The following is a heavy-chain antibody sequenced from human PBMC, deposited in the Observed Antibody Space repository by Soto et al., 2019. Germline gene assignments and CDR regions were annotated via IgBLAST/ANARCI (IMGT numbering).Heavy chain of an antibody. D-gene: IGHD4-17*01. V-gene: IGHV3-21*01. CDR3: ARDSVTTNLYYYYGMDV. CDR1: GFTFSSYT. CDR2: IGSSSSYI. J-gene: IGHJ6*02. Sequence: EVQLVESGGGLVKPGGSLRLSCAASGFTFSSYTMNWVRQAPGKGLEWVSSIGSSSSYIYYADSVRGRFTISRDNAKNSLYLQMNSLKAEDTAVDYCARDSVTTNLYYYYGMDVWGQGTTLTVSS.